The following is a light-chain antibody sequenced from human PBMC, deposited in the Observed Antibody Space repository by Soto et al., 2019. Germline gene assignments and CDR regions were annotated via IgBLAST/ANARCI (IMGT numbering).Light chain of an antibody. CDR1: QNINSW. CDR3: QQYNSYSWT. J-gene: IGKJ1*01. Sequence: FHVTQAPSTLSASVRPRVTITFRASQNINSWLSWYQQKPGKAPKLLIYKASSLESGVPSRFSGSGSGTEITLTIISLQPDDFATYYCQQYNSYSWTFGQGTKVDIK. V-gene: IGKV1-5*03. CDR2: KAS.